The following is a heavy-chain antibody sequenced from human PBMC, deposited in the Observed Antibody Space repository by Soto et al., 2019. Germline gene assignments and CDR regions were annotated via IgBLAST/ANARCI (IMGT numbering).Heavy chain of an antibody. D-gene: IGHD3-10*01. CDR2: IYYSGST. CDR1: GGPISSYY. Sequence: SETLSLTCTVSGGPISSYYWSWIRQPPGKGLEWIGYIYYSGSTNYNPSLKSRVTISVDTSKNQFSLKLSSVTAADTAVYYCARGWFGEFPYYYYYGMDVWGQGTTVTVSS. J-gene: IGHJ6*02. V-gene: IGHV4-59*01. CDR3: ARGWFGEFPYYYYYGMDV.